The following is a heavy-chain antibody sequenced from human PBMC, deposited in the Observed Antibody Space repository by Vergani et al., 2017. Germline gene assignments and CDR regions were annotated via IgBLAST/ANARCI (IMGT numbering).Heavy chain of an antibody. V-gene: IGHV4-59*01. Sequence: QVQLQESGPGLVKPSETLSLTCTVSGGSISSYSWSWIRQPPGKGLEWIGYIYYSGSTNYNPSLKSRVTISVDTSKNQFSLKLSSVTAADTAVYYCARNPYCGGDCYSDAFDIWGQGTMVTVSS. D-gene: IGHD2-21*02. J-gene: IGHJ3*02. CDR3: ARNPYCGGDCYSDAFDI. CDR1: GGSISSYS. CDR2: IYYSGST.